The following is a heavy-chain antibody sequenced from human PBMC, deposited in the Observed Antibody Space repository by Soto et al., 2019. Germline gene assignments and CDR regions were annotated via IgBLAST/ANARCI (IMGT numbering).Heavy chain of an antibody. CDR2: TYYRSKWYY. Sequence: PSRSLSLTCAIAGDSVASNSAAWNWIRQSPSRGLEWLGRTYYRSKWYYEYAVSVRGRITINPDTSKNQYSLQLNSVTPEDTAVYFFAIGERYTGRTIDYRGQG. J-gene: IGHJ4*02. D-gene: IGHD1-26*01. CDR1: GDSVASNSAA. V-gene: IGHV6-1*01. CDR3: AIGERYTGRTIDY.